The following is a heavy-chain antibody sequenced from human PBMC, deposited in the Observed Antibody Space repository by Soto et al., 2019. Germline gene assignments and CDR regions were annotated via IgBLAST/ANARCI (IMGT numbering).Heavy chain of an antibody. Sequence: PGGSLRLSCAASGFTFSAYAVTWVRQAPGKGLEWVSSISGSGDTTYYAGSVKGRFTISRDNSKNTLYLQMSSLRVDDTAVYYCARDAPPLAYYYDTNWFDPWGQGTLVTVSS. J-gene: IGHJ5*02. CDR1: GFTFSAYA. V-gene: IGHV3-23*01. CDR2: ISGSGDTT. D-gene: IGHD3-22*01. CDR3: ARDAPPLAYYYDTNWFDP.